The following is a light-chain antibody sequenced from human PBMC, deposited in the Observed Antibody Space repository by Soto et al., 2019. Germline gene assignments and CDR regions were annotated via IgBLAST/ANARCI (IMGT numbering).Light chain of an antibody. J-gene: IGKJ4*01. V-gene: IGKV3-20*01. CDR3: QQYGNSPFA. CDR1: QSVSSSY. CDR2: DAF. Sequence: EIVLTQSPGTLHLSPGERATLSCRASQSVSSSYLVWYQQKNGQAPRLLIYDAFKRATGIPDRFSGSGSGTDFNLTISRLEPEDFAVDYCQQYGNSPFALGGGTRVEIK.